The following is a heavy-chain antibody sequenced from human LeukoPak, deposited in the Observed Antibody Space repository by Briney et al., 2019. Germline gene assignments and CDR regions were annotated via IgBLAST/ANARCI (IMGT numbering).Heavy chain of an antibody. Sequence: SETLSLTCSVSGGSISSRIYYWGWLRQPPGKGLEWIGSIYYSGTAYYNESLESRVTISVDTSQDQFSLNLRSVTAADTAVYICARHGTYDDFWSGRSGWFDPWGQGILVSVSS. V-gene: IGHV4-39*01. CDR1: GGSISSRIYY. CDR3: ARHGTYDDFWSGRSGWFDP. J-gene: IGHJ5*02. D-gene: IGHD3-3*01. CDR2: IYYSGTA.